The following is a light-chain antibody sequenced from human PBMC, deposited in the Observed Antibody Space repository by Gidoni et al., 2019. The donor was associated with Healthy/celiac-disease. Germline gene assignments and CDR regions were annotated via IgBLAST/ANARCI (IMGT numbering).Light chain of an antibody. CDR1: QSISSY. CDR3: QQSYSTPFT. CDR2: AVS. V-gene: IGKV1-39*01. J-gene: IGKJ3*01. Sequence: DIQMTQSPSSLSASVGDRVPITCRASQSISSYLTWYQQKPGKAPELLIYAVSSLQLGVPSRFSGSGSLTDFTLTISSLQPEDFATYYCQQSYSTPFTFXPXTKVDIK.